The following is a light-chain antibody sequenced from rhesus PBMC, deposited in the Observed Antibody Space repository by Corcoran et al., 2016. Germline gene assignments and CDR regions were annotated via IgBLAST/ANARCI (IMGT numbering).Light chain of an antibody. J-gene: IGKJ2*01. CDR3: LQSSIWPYS. CDR1: QSVSSY. V-gene: IGKV3-24*04. CDR2: GVS. Sequence: EIVMTQSPATLALSPGERATLSCRGSQSVSSYLAWYQQKPGQAPRLLIYGVSSRATGIPDRFSGSGSGTEFNLTISSLEPEDVGIYFCLQSSIWPYSFGQGTKVQIK.